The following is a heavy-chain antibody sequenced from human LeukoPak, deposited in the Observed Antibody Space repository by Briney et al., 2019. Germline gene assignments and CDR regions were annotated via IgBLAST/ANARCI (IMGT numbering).Heavy chain of an antibody. CDR2: IKQDGSEK. Sequence: GGSLRLSCAASGFTFSSSAMTWVRQAPGKGLEWVANIKQDGSEKYYVDSVKGRFTISRDNAKNSLYLQMNSLRAEDTAVYYCARVDTAMVTDRAFDYWGQGTLVTVSS. J-gene: IGHJ4*02. D-gene: IGHD5-18*01. CDR1: GFTFSSSA. V-gene: IGHV3-7*01. CDR3: ARVDTAMVTDRAFDY.